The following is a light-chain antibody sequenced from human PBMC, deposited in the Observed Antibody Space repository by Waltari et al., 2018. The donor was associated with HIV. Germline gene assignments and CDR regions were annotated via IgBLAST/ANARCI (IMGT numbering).Light chain of an antibody. CDR1: QSVSNN. V-gene: IGKV3-15*01. CDR2: DAS. Sequence: TVMTRSPGTLSVSPGERATLSCRASQSVSNNLAWYQQKPGEAPRLLIYDASDRATGVPARFSGSGSGTEFTLTISSLQSEDFAVYFCQQYKDWPPWTFGQGTKVEMK. J-gene: IGKJ1*01. CDR3: QQYKDWPPWT.